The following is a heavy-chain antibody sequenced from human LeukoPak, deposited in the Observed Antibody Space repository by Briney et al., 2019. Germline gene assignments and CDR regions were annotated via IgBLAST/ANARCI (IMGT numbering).Heavy chain of an antibody. V-gene: IGHV3-23*01. CDR1: GFTFSSYA. Sequence: EGSLRLSCAASGFTFSSYAMSWVRQAPGKGLEWVSAISGSGGSTYYADSVKGWFTISRDNSKNTLYLQMNSLRAEDTAVYYCAKGTTGTPPRPFDYWGQGTLVTVSS. CDR3: AKGTTGTPPRPFDY. CDR2: ISGSGGST. D-gene: IGHD1-1*01. J-gene: IGHJ4*02.